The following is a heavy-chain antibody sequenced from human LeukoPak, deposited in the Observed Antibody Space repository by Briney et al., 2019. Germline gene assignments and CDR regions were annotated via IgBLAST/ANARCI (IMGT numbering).Heavy chain of an antibody. CDR1: GESFSGYY. CDR3: AREYPKGGSYRFDP. V-gene: IGHV4-34*01. D-gene: IGHD1-26*01. CDR2: INHSGST. J-gene: IGHJ5*02. Sequence: SETLSLTCAVYGESFSGYYWGWIRQPPGKGLEWIGEINHSGSTNYNPSLKSRVTISVDTSKNHFSLKLSSVTAADTAVYYCAREYPKGGSYRFDPWGQGTLVTVSS.